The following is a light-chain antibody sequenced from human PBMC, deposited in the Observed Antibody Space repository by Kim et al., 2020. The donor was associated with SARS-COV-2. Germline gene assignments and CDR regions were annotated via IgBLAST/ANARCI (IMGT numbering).Light chain of an antibody. CDR3: CSYAGSVV. V-gene: IGLV2-11*01. CDR2: DVT. Sequence: PGQSVTISYTGTSSDVGSYNYVSWYQQHPGKAPKLIIYDVTKRPSGVPDRFSGSKSGNTASLTISGLQAEDEADYYCCSYAGSVVFGGGTQLTVL. CDR1: SSDVGSYNY. J-gene: IGLJ2*01.